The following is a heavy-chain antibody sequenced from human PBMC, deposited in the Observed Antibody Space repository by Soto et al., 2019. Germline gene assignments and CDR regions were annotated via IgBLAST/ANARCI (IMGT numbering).Heavy chain of an antibody. CDR2: INPNSGGT. V-gene: IGHV1-2*04. D-gene: IGHD2-21*02. J-gene: IGHJ5*02. Sequence: GASVKVSCKAFGYTFTSYGISWVRQAPGQGLEWMGWINPNSGGTNYAQKFQGWVTMTRDTSISTAYMELSRLRSDDTAVYYCARLSYGGNSVAWFDPWGQGTLVTVSS. CDR1: GYTFTSYG. CDR3: ARLSYGGNSVAWFDP.